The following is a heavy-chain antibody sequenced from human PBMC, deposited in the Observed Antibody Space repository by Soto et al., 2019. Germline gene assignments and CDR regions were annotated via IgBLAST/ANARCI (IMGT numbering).Heavy chain of an antibody. Sequence: QVQLVQSGAEVKKPGASVKVSCKASGYTFTSYDINWVRQATGQGLEWMRWMNPNSGNTGYAQKFHGRVTMIRNTSVSASYMELSSLRSEDTAVYYCVRAHYYDSSGYYPNFDYWGQGSLVTVSS. V-gene: IGHV1-8*01. CDR2: MNPNSGNT. J-gene: IGHJ4*02. CDR3: VRAHYYDSSGYYPNFDY. CDR1: GYTFTSYD. D-gene: IGHD3-22*01.